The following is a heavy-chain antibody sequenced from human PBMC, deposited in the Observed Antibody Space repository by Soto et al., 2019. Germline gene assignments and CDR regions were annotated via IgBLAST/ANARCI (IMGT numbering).Heavy chain of an antibody. Sequence: SETLSLTCRVSGDSISDTIYYWGWVRQPPGKGLEWIGSIHYSGTTQFHPSLKTRVTISVDTSKNEFSLRLRSVTAADTAVYYCARCDYYDSSGPIPGCYFDYWGQGTLVTVSS. CDR2: IHYSGTT. J-gene: IGHJ4*02. CDR3: ARCDYYDSSGPIPGCYFDY. CDR1: GDSISDTIYY. V-gene: IGHV4-39*01. D-gene: IGHD3-22*01.